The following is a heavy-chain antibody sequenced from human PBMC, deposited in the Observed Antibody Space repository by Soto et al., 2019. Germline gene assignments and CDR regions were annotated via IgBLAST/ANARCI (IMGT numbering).Heavy chain of an antibody. CDR1: GYTFTSYG. J-gene: IGHJ6*02. Sequence: ASVKVSCKASGYTFTSYGISWVRQAPGQGLEWMGWISAYNGNTNYAQKLQGRVTMTTDTSTSTAYMELRSLRSDDTAVYYCARDHYYGSGSYYGSDYYYGMDVWGQGTTVTVSS. CDR2: ISAYNGNT. V-gene: IGHV1-18*01. CDR3: ARDHYYGSGSYYGSDYYYGMDV. D-gene: IGHD3-10*01.